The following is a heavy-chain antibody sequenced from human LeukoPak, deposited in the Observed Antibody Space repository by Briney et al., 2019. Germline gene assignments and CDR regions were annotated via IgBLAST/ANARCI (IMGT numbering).Heavy chain of an antibody. CDR3: AKEVTVTTSPDAFDI. J-gene: IGHJ3*02. CDR2: IRYDGSNK. CDR1: GFTFSSYG. Sequence: GGSLRLSCAASGFTFSSYGMHWVRQAPGKGLEWVAFIRYDGSNKYYADSVKGRFTISRDNSKNTLYLQMNSLRAEDTAVYYCAKEVTVTTSPDAFDIWGQGTMVTVSS. D-gene: IGHD4-17*01. V-gene: IGHV3-30*02.